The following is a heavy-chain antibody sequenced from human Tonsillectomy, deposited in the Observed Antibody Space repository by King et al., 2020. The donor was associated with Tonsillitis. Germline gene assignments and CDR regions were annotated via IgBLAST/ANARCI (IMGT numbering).Heavy chain of an antibody. CDR2: INHSGST. J-gene: IGHJ5*02. D-gene: IGHD3-10*01. Sequence: VQLQQWGAGLLKPSETLSLTCAVYGGSFSGYYWSWIRQPPGKGLEWIGEINHSGSTNYNPSLKSRVTISVDTSKNQFSLKLSSVTAAATAVYYCARGRITMVRGVISWFDPWGQGTLVTVSS. V-gene: IGHV4-34*01. CDR1: GGSFSGYY. CDR3: ARGRITMVRGVISWFDP.